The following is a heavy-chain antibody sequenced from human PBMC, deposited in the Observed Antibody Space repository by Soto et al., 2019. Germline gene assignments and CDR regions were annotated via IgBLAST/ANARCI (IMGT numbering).Heavy chain of an antibody. CDR2: ISYDGSNK. D-gene: IGHD5-18*01. V-gene: IGHV3-30-3*01. J-gene: IGHJ4*02. CDR1: GFTFSSYA. CDR3: ARDGFPVTYSYGRFDY. Sequence: GGSLRLSCAASGFTFSSYAMHWVRQAPGKGLEWVAVISYDGSNKYYADSVKGRFTISRDNSKNTLYLQMNSLRAEDTAVYYCARDGFPVTYSYGRFDYWGQGTLVTVSS.